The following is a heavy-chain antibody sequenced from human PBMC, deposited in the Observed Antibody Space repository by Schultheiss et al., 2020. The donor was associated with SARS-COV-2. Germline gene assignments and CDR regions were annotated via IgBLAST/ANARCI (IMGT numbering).Heavy chain of an antibody. CDR3: ARDRRAYYDFWSGYYLFDY. CDR1: GYTFTGYY. J-gene: IGHJ4*02. D-gene: IGHD3-3*01. Sequence: ASVKVSCKASGYTFTGYYMHWVRQAPGQGLEWMGWINPNSGGTNYAQKFQGRVTMTTDTSTSTAYMELRSLRSDDTAVYYCARDRRAYYDFWSGYYLFDYWGQGTLVTVSS. V-gene: IGHV1-2*02. CDR2: INPNSGGT.